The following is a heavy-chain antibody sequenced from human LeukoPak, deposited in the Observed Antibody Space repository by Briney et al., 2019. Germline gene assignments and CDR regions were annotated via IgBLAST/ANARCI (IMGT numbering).Heavy chain of an antibody. Sequence: PSETLSLTCTVSGGSISSDNYYWGWIRQPPGKGLEWIGEINHSGSTNYNPSLKSRVTISVDTSKNQFSLKLSSVTAADTAVYYCARRGLWIVATITGFDYWGQGTLVTVSS. CDR3: ARRGLWIVATITGFDY. J-gene: IGHJ4*02. CDR2: INHSGST. CDR1: GGSISSDNYY. V-gene: IGHV4-39*07. D-gene: IGHD5-12*01.